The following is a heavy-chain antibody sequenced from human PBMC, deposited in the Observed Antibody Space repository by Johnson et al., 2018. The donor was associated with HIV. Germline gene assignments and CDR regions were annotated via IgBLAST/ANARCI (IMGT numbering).Heavy chain of an antibody. Sequence: VQLVESGGVGVQPGGSLRLSCAASGFIFNDYAMHWVRQVPGKGLEWVSLISWDGGNTYYADSVKGRFIISRDNSKDSLYLQMNSLRAEDTALYYCAKDWDDGGPRMALDIWGQGTMVTVSS. J-gene: IGHJ3*02. CDR3: AKDWDDGGPRMALDI. CDR1: GFIFNDYA. V-gene: IGHV3-43D*03. D-gene: IGHD3-16*01. CDR2: ISWDGGNT.